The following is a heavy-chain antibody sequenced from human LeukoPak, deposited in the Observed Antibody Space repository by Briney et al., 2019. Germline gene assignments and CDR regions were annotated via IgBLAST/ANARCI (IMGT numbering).Heavy chain of an antibody. V-gene: IGHV1-46*01. D-gene: IGHD3-10*01. CDR1: GYTFTHYY. CDR2: INPSGGGT. Sequence: GASVKVSCKASGYTFTHYYMHWVRQAPGPGLEWMGLINPSGGGTNYTQKFQGRVTMTRDTSTSTVYMELSSLRSEDTAVYYCARDVYGLLWFGELLGYFDYWGQGTLVTVSS. J-gene: IGHJ4*02. CDR3: ARDVYGLLWFGELLGYFDY.